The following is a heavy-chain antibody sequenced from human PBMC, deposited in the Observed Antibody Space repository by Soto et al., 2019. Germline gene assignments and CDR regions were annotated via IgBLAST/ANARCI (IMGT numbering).Heavy chain of an antibody. CDR3: ARGQTIIRGDAFDI. CDR1: GGSFSGYY. CDR2: INHSGST. V-gene: IGHV4-34*01. D-gene: IGHD3-3*01. Sequence: SETLSLTCAVYGGSFSGYYWSWIRQPPGKGLEWIGEINHSGSTNYNPSLKSRVTISVDTSKNKLSMKLSSVTAADTAVYYCARGQTIIRGDAFDIWGQGTMVTVSS. J-gene: IGHJ3*02.